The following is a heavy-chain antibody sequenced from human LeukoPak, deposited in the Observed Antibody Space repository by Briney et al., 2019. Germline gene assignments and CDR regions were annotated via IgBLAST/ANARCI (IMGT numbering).Heavy chain of an antibody. J-gene: IGHJ4*02. CDR1: GGSFSGYY. CDR3: ARRSSWYGFY. CDR2: INHSGST. Sequence: SEALSLTCAVYGGSFSGYYWSWIRQPPGKGLEWIGEINHSGSTNYNPSLKNRVTISVDTSKNQFSLKLSSVTAADTAVYYCARRSSWYGFYWGQGTLVTVSS. D-gene: IGHD6-13*01. V-gene: IGHV4-34*01.